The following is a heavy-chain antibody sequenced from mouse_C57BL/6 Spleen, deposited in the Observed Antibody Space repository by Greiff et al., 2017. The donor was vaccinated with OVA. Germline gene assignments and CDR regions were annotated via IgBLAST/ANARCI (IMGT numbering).Heavy chain of an antibody. Sequence: EVQLQESGPELVKPGASVKISCKASGYSFTGYYMNWVKQSPEKSLEWIGEINPSTGGTTYNQKFKAKATLTVDKSSSTAYMQLKSLTSEDSAVYYCARGGTTVRWYFDVWGTGTTVTVSS. J-gene: IGHJ1*03. CDR1: GYSFTGYY. V-gene: IGHV1-42*01. CDR3: ARGGTTVRWYFDV. CDR2: INPSTGGT. D-gene: IGHD1-1*01.